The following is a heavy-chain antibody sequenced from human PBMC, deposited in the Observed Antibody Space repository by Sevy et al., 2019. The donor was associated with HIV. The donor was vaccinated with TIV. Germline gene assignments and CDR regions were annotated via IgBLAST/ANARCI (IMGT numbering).Heavy chain of an antibody. Sequence: SETLSLTCSVSGGSVRSSPYYWGWIRQSPGKGLEWIGSTYYSGSTYYNPSLKSRVMISVDTSRSQCSLKLNSVTAADTAVYYCAASLPLNVVCSSTSCYGAFDYWGQGTAVTVSS. CDR3: AASLPLNVVCSSTSCYGAFDY. V-gene: IGHV4-39*01. CDR1: GGSVRSSPYY. CDR2: TYYSGST. D-gene: IGHD2-2*01. J-gene: IGHJ4*02.